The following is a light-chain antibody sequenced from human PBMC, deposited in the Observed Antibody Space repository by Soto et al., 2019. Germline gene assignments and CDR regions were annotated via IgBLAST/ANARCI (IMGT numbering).Light chain of an antibody. Sequence: SYELTQPPSVSVAPGKTARITCGGNNIGSKGVHWYQQKSGQAPVLVIYYNTDRPSGIPERFSGSNSGNTATLTISRVEVGDEADYYCQVWDSSNDHVIFGGGTKLTVL. CDR2: YNT. V-gene: IGLV3-21*04. J-gene: IGLJ2*01. CDR3: QVWDSSNDHVI. CDR1: NIGSKG.